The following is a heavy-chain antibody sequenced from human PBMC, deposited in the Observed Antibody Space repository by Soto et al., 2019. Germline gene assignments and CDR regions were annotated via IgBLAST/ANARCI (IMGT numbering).Heavy chain of an antibody. D-gene: IGHD5-18*01. J-gene: IGHJ4*02. CDR2: IIPIFGTA. Sequence: QVQLVQSGAEVKKPGSSVKVTCKASGGTFSSNAISWVRQAPGQGLEWMGGIIPIFGTAHYAQKFQGRVTITADESTSTASMELSSLKSEDTAVYYCATGCRGYSSAPRFDFEFWGQGTLVTVSS. CDR1: GGTFSSNA. V-gene: IGHV1-69*12. CDR3: ATGCRGYSSAPRFDFEF.